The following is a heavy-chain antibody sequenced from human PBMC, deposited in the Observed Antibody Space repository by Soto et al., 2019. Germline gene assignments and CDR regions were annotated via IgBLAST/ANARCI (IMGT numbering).Heavy chain of an antibody. D-gene: IGHD6-6*01. CDR1: GFTVSSNY. Sequence: EVQLVESGGNLVQPGGSLRLSCAASGFTVSSNYMSWVRQTPGKGLEWVSILYSGGSTYYADSVKGRFTISRDNSKNTLYLQMTSLRAEDTAVYFCARGSTPSSSSPWDYWGQGTLVTVSS. J-gene: IGHJ4*02. V-gene: IGHV3-66*01. CDR3: ARGSTPSSSSPWDY. CDR2: LYSGGST.